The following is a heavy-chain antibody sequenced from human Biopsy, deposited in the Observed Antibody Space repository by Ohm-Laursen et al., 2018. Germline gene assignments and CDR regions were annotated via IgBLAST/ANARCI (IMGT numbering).Heavy chain of an antibody. CDR3: ARVPLPGIGAAYQGRFLYGMDV. V-gene: IGHV4-34*01. J-gene: IGHJ6*02. CDR2: ITQSGST. CDR1: GGSIYNFF. Sequence: SETLSLTCTVSGGSIYNFFWSWIRQPPGKGLEWIGDITQSGSTNYSPSLKSRVTISVDMAKKQFSLSLRSVTAADTAVYYCARVPLPGIGAAYQGRFLYGMDVWGQGTTVSVSS. D-gene: IGHD6-13*01.